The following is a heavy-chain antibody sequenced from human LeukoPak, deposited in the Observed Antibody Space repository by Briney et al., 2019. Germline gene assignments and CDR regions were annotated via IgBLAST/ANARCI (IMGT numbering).Heavy chain of an antibody. CDR1: GFTFDDYA. Sequence: GRSLRLSCAASGFTFDDYAMHWVRQAPGKGLEWVSGISWNSGSIGYADSVKGRFTISRDNAKNSLYLQMNSLRVEDMALYYCAKGSYSSSWFPFVYWGQGTMVTVSS. CDR3: AKGSYSSSWFPFVY. V-gene: IGHV3-9*03. J-gene: IGHJ4*02. D-gene: IGHD6-13*01. CDR2: ISWNSGSI.